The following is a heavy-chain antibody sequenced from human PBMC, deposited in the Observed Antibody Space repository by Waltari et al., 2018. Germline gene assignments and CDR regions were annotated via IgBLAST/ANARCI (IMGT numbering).Heavy chain of an antibody. Sequence: QVQLVESGGGVVQPGRSLRLSCAASGFTFSSYAMHWVRQAPGKGLAWVAVRSYDGSNKYYADSVKGRFTISRDNSKNTLYLQMNSLRAEDTAVYYCARSNYYDSSGYYFFDYWGQGTLVTVSS. J-gene: IGHJ4*02. CDR2: RSYDGSNK. CDR1: GFTFSSYA. D-gene: IGHD3-22*01. CDR3: ARSNYYDSSGYYFFDY. V-gene: IGHV3-30*01.